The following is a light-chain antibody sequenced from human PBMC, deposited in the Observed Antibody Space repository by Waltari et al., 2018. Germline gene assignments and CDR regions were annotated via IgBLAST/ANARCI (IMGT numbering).Light chain of an antibody. Sequence: EVVLTQSPGTLSLSPGAGATLSCRASQSISHYLAWYQQKPGQAPRLLIYHASSSATGIPDRFSGSGSGTDFSLTISRLEPEDLAVYYCQHYVNLPATFGQGTKVEIK. V-gene: IGKV3-20*01. J-gene: IGKJ1*01. CDR3: QHYVNLPAT. CDR2: HAS. CDR1: QSISHY.